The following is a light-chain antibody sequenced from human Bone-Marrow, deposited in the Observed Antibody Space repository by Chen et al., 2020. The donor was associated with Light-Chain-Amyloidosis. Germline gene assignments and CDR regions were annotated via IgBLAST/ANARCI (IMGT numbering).Light chain of an antibody. CDR3: SSYTITNTLV. CDR1: SSYVGGDNH. V-gene: IGLV2-14*01. Sequence: QSALPQPASLPGSPGQSPPLPCPGTSSYVGGDNHVSWYQQHPDKAPKLMIYEVTNRPSWVPDRFSGSKSDNTASLTISGLQTEDEADYFCSSYTITNTLVFGSGTRVTVL. CDR2: EVT. J-gene: IGLJ1*01.